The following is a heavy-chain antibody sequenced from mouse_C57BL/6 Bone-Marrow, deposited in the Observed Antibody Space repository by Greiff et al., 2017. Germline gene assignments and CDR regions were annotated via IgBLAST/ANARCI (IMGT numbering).Heavy chain of an antibody. J-gene: IGHJ1*03. Sequence: VQLQQSGTVLARPGASVKMSCKTSGYTFTSYWMHWVKQRPGQGLEWIGALYPGNSDTSYNQKFKGKAKLTAVTSASTAYMELSSLTNEDSAVYYCTRLYDYDVYWYFDVWGTGTTVTVSS. V-gene: IGHV1-5*01. CDR2: LYPGNSDT. CDR1: GYTFTSYW. CDR3: TRLYDYDVYWYFDV. D-gene: IGHD2-4*01.